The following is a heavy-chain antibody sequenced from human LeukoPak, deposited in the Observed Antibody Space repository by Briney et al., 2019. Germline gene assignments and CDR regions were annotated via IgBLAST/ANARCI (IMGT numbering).Heavy chain of an antibody. CDR2: IYYTGAT. V-gene: IGHV4-59*01. J-gene: IGHJ5*02. Sequence: SETLSLTCTVSGGSITNYYWSWIRQPPGKGLEWIGWIYYTGATQYNPSLRGRITFSVDTSQNQFSLMLTSVTAADTAVYYCARYSGNSSRWFDPWGQGTLVTVSS. CDR3: ARYSGNSSRWFDP. D-gene: IGHD1-26*01. CDR1: GGSITNYY.